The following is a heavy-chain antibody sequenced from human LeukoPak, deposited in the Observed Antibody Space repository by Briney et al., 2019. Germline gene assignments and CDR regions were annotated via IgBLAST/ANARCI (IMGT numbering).Heavy chain of an antibody. CDR3: ARDLGKGSGYPDDY. CDR1: GYSFTSYA. V-gene: IGHV1-3*01. D-gene: IGHD3-22*01. J-gene: IGHJ4*02. CDR2: INAGNGNT. Sequence: GASVKVSCKASGYSFTSYAMHWVRQAPGQRLEWMGWINAGNGNTKYSQKFQGRVTITRDTSASSAYMELSSLRSEDTAVYYCARDLGKGSGYPDDYWGQGTLVTVSS.